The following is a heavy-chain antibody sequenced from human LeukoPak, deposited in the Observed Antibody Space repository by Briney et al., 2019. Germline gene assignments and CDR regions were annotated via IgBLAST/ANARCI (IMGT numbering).Heavy chain of an antibody. J-gene: IGHJ5*02. V-gene: IGHV4-4*09. CDR1: GRTVSSYY. Sequence: SETLSLTCTDSGRTVSSYYWSWIRQPPGKGLEWIGYIYTSGSTNYNPSLKSRVTISVDTSKDQFSLKLSSVTAADTAVYYCARSCWYSSGWYWFDPWGQGTLVTVSS. CDR2: IYTSGST. CDR3: ARSCWYSSGWYWFDP. D-gene: IGHD6-19*01.